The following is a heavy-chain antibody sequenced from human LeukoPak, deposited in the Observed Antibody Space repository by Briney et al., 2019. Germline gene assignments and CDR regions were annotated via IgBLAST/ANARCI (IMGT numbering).Heavy chain of an antibody. D-gene: IGHD6-13*01. J-gene: IGHJ4*02. CDR3: ARVREAAAVLDY. CDR2: INHSGST. CDR1: GGSFSGYY. V-gene: IGHV4-34*09. Sequence: KPSETLSLTCAVYGGSFSGYYWSWIRQPPGKGLEWIGEINHSGSTNYNPSLKSRVTISIDTSKNQFSLNLSSVTAADTAVYYCARVREAAAVLDYWGQGTLVTVSS.